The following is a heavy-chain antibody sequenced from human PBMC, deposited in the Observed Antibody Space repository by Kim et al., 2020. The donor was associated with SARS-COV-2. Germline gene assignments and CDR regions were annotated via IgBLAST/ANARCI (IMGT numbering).Heavy chain of an antibody. CDR3: AKPALRFLEWLPGDY. CDR2: ISYDGSNK. D-gene: IGHD3-3*01. V-gene: IGHV3-30*18. Sequence: GGSLRLSCAASGFTFSSYGMHWVRQAPGKGLEWVAVISYDGSNKYYADSVKGRFTISRDNSKNTLYLQMNSLRAEDTAVYYCAKPALRFLEWLPGDYWGQGTLVTVSS. CDR1: GFTFSSYG. J-gene: IGHJ4*02.